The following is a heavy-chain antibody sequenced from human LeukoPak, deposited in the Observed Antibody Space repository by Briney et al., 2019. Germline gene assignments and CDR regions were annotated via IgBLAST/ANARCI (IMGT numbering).Heavy chain of an antibody. D-gene: IGHD3-9*01. Sequence: PGRSLRLSCAASGFTFSSYGMHWVRQAPGKGLEWVSVISGSGGSTYYTDSVKGRFTISRDNSKNTLYLQMNSLRAEDTAVYYCAKDLRYFDWLLVLSFDYWGQGTLVTVSS. CDR1: GFTFSSYG. CDR3: AKDLRYFDWLLVLSFDY. J-gene: IGHJ4*02. V-gene: IGHV3-23*01. CDR2: ISGSGGST.